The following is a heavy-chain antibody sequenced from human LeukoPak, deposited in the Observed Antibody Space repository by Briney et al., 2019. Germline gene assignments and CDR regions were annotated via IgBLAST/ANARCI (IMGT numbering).Heavy chain of an antibody. V-gene: IGHV1-69*01. D-gene: IGHD3-22*01. CDR2: IIPIFDTT. J-gene: IGHJ4*02. Sequence: GSSVKVSCKASGGTFSSYAISWVRQAPGQGLEWMGGIIPIFDTTSYAQKFLGRVTITADESTSTAYMELSSLRSEDAAVYYCARGRDDNSGYYYGSYDYWGQGTLVTVSS. CDR3: ARGRDDNSGYYYGSYDY. CDR1: GGTFSSYA.